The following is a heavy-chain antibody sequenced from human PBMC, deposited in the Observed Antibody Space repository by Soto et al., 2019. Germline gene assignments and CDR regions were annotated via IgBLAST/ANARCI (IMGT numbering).Heavy chain of an antibody. CDR1: GFTVSSNY. CDR2: IYSGGST. V-gene: IGHV3-66*01. Sequence: EVQLVESGGGLVQPGGSLRLSCAASGFTVSSNYMSWVRQAPGKGLEWVSVIYSGGSTYYADSVKGRFTISRDNSKNTLYLQMNSLRAEDTAVYYCARITVTTEGDYWGQGTLVTVSS. J-gene: IGHJ4*02. D-gene: IGHD4-17*01. CDR3: ARITVTTEGDY.